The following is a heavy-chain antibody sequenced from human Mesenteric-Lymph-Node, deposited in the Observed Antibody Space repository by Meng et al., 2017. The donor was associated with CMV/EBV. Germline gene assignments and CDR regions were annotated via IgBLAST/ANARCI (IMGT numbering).Heavy chain of an antibody. Sequence: SETLSLTCTVSGGSINNFYWSWIRQPPGKGLEWIGYIYYSGSTNYNPSLKSRVTISVDTSKNQFSLKLSSVTAADTAVYYCARSAIAARRASWFDPWGQGTLVTVSS. V-gene: IGHV4-59*01. CDR1: GGSINNFY. CDR3: ARSAIAARRASWFDP. CDR2: IYYSGST. D-gene: IGHD6-6*01. J-gene: IGHJ5*02.